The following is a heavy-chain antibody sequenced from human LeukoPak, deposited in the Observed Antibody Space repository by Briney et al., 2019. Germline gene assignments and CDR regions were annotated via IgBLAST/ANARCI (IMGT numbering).Heavy chain of an antibody. CDR2: IGWNSGGI. V-gene: IGHV3-9*01. D-gene: IGHD1-1*01. CDR1: GFTFSSYA. CDR3: VKVTATGFVDH. J-gene: IGHJ4*02. Sequence: GGSLRLSCAASGFTFSSYAMSWVRQAPGKGLEWVSGIGWNSGGIVYADSVKGRFTISRDNAKNSLYLQMNSLGAEDTALYYCVKVTATGFVDHWGRGTLVTVPS.